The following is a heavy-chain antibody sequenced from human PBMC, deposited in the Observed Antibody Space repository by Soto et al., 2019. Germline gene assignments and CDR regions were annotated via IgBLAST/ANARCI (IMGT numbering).Heavy chain of an antibody. CDR2: ISGSGGST. V-gene: IGHV3-23*01. CDR3: AKGREYYYVRFPFDY. J-gene: IGHJ4*02. Sequence: EVQLLESGGGLVQPGGSLRLSCAASGFTFGSYAMSWVRQAPGKGLEWVSAISGSGGSTYYADSVRGRFTISRDNSKNTLYLQMNSLRAEDTAVYYCAKGREYYYVRFPFDYWGQGTLVTVSS. D-gene: IGHD3-10*02. CDR1: GFTFGSYA.